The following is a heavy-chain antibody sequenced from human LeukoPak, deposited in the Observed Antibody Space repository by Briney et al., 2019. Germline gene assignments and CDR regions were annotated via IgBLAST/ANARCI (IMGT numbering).Heavy chain of an antibody. CDR3: ARGGSPDYGDYNWFDP. D-gene: IGHD4-17*01. CDR2: ISSSSSTI. J-gene: IGHJ5*02. CDR1: GFTFSTYS. V-gene: IGHV3-48*01. Sequence: GGSLHLSCAASGFTFSTYSMNWVRQAPGKGLGWVSYISSSSSTIYYADSVKGRFTISRDNAKNSLYLQMNSLRAEDTAVYYCARGGSPDYGDYNWFDPWGQGTLVTVSS.